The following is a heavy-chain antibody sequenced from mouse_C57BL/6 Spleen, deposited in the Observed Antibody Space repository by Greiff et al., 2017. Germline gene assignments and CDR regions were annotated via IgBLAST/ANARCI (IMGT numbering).Heavy chain of an antibody. J-gene: IGHJ3*01. CDR3: ARAAYGYDGAGFAY. V-gene: IGHV1-78*01. D-gene: IGHD2-2*01. Sequence: QVQLQQSDAELVKPGASVKISCKASGYTFTDHTIHWMQQRPEQGLEWIGYIYPRDGSTKYNEKFKGKATLTADKSSSTAYMQLNRLTSAAAAVSFSARAAYGYDGAGFAYWGQGTLVTVSA. CDR2: IYPRDGST. CDR1: GYTFTDHT.